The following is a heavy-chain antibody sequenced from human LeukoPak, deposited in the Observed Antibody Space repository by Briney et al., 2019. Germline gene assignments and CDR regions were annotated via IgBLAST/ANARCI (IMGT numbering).Heavy chain of an antibody. Sequence: ASVKVSCKASGHTSTTYAIHWVRQAPGQGLEWMGWINAGNGNIKHSQKFQGRVTITGDTSASTAYMELSSLRSEDTAVYYCARGYCSSTSCYMDVWGQGTTVT. CDR1: GHTSTTYA. CDR2: INAGNGNI. CDR3: ARGYCSSTSCYMDV. D-gene: IGHD2-2*01. J-gene: IGHJ6*02. V-gene: IGHV1-3*01.